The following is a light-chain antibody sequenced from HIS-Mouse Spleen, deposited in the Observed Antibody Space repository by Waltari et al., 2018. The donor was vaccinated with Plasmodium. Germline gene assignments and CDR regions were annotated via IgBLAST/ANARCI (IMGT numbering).Light chain of an antibody. CDR1: QDISNY. CDR3: QQYDNLPLT. V-gene: IGKV1-33*01. J-gene: IGKJ4*01. CDR2: DAS. Sequence: DIQMTQSPSSLSASVGAIVTITCQASQDISNYLNCYQQKPGKAPKLLIYDASNLETGVPSRFSGSGSGTDFTFTISSLQPEDIATYYCQQYDNLPLTFGGGTKVENK.